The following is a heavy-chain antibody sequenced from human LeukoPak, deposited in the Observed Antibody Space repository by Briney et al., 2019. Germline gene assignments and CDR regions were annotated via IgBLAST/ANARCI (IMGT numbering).Heavy chain of an antibody. CDR1: GYTFTGYY. D-gene: IGHD5-24*01. CDR2: INPNSGGT. V-gene: IGHV1-2*02. CDR3: ARFDGYNCPFDY. J-gene: IGHJ4*02. Sequence: ASVKVSCKASGYTFTGYYMHWVRQAPGQGLEWMGWINPNSGGTNYAQKFQGRVTMTRDTSIRTAYMELSRLRSDDTAVYYCARFDGYNCPFDYWGQGTLVTVSS.